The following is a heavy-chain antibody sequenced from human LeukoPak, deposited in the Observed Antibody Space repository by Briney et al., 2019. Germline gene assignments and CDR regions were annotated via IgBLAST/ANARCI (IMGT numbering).Heavy chain of an antibody. V-gene: IGHV4-31*03. CDR3: ARGRGGYGSGRETPDY. Sequence: SQTLSLTCTVSGGSISSGGYYWSWIRQHPGKGLEWIGYIYYSGSTYYNPSLKSRVTISVDTSKNQFSLKLSSVTAADTAVYYCARGRGGYGSGRETPDYWGQGTLVAVSS. CDR2: IYYSGST. J-gene: IGHJ4*02. CDR1: GGSISSGGYY. D-gene: IGHD3-10*01.